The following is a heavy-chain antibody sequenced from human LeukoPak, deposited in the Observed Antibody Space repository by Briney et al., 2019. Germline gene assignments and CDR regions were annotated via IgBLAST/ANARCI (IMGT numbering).Heavy chain of an antibody. CDR2: IYYSGST. Sequence: SETLSLTCAVYGGSFSGYYWSWIRQHPGKGLEWIGYIYYSGSTYYNPSLKSRVTISVDTSKNQFSLKLSSVTAADTAVYYCARVSQMRYYDSSGSIYYYYYGMDVWGQGTTVTVSS. V-gene: IGHV4-31*11. J-gene: IGHJ6*02. CDR1: GGSFSGYY. CDR3: ARVSQMRYYDSSGSIYYYYYGMDV. D-gene: IGHD3-22*01.